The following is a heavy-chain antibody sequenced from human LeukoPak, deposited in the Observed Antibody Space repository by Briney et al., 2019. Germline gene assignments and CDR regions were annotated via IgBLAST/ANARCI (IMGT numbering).Heavy chain of an antibody. Sequence: PGGSLRLSCAASGFTFSSYAMHWVRQAPGKGLEWVAVISYDGSNKYYADSVKGRFTISRDNSKNTLYLQMNSLRAEDTAVYYCARGTYYYDSSGYYVGFDYWGQGTLVTVSS. V-gene: IGHV3-30*04. CDR1: GFTFSSYA. D-gene: IGHD3-22*01. CDR2: ISYDGSNK. J-gene: IGHJ4*02. CDR3: ARGTYYYDSSGYYVGFDY.